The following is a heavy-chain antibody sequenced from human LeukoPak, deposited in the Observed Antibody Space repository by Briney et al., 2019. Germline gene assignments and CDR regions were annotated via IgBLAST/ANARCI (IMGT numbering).Heavy chain of an antibody. CDR2: INTNTGSP. CDR1: GYTFTSYA. CDR3: ARDSSGWNGGTRTNWFDP. Sequence: ASVKVSCKASGYTFTSYAMNWVRQAPGQGLEWVGWINTNTGSPTYAQGFTGRFVFSLDTSVSTAYLQISSLKAEDTAVYYCARDSSGWNGGTRTNWFDPWGQGTLVTVSS. V-gene: IGHV7-4-1*02. D-gene: IGHD6-19*01. J-gene: IGHJ5*02.